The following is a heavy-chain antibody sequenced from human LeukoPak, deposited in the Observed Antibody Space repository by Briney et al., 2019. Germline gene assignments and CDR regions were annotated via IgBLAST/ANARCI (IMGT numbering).Heavy chain of an antibody. V-gene: IGHV4-59*01. D-gene: IGHD3-22*01. J-gene: IGHJ3*02. CDR3: ARDYDSSGYDAFDI. CDR2: IYYSGST. Sequence: SETLSLTCTVSGGSISSYYWSWIRQPPGKGLEWIGYIYYSGSTNYNPSLKSRVTISVDTSKNQFSLKLSSVTAADTAVYYSARDYDSSGYDAFDIWGQGTMVTVSS. CDR1: GGSISSYY.